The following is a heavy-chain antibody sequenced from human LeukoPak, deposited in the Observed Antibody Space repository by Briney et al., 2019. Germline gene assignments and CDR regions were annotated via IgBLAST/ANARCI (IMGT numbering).Heavy chain of an antibody. D-gene: IGHD5-18*01. Sequence: GRSLRLSCAASGFTFSSYGMHWVRQAPGKGLEWVAVIWYDGSNKYYADSVKGRFTISRDNSKNTLYLQMNSLRAEDTAVYYCAKPSGYSYGFDYWGQGTLVTVSS. V-gene: IGHV3-33*06. J-gene: IGHJ4*02. CDR2: IWYDGSNK. CDR1: GFTFSSYG. CDR3: AKPSGYSYGFDY.